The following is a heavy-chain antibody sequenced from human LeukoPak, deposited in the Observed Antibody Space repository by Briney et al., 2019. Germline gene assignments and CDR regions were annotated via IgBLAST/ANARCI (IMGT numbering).Heavy chain of an antibody. J-gene: IGHJ3*02. CDR2: ISSSSSTI. D-gene: IGHD3-3*01. Sequence: GGSLRLSCAASGFTFRSYSMNWVRQAPGKGLEWVSYISSSSSTIYYADSVKGRFTISRDNAKNSLYLQMNSLRDEDTAVYYCARDAYYDFWSGYHDAFDIWGQGTMVTVSS. V-gene: IGHV3-48*02. CDR3: ARDAYYDFWSGYHDAFDI. CDR1: GFTFRSYS.